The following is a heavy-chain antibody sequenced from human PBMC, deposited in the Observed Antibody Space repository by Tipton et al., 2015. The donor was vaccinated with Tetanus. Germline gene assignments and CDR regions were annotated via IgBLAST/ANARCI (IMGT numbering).Heavy chain of an antibody. D-gene: IGHD2-2*01. CDR1: GVSISNSSHY. J-gene: IGHJ3*02. Sequence: TLSLTCTVSGVSISNSSHYWGWIRQSPGKGLEWIGSFYYGGSTYYNPSLESRFTISVDTSKNEFSLKLTSVTAADTSLYFCARDIYSNTRAFDIWGQVTMVTVSS. CDR3: ARDIYSNTRAFDI. CDR2: FYYGGST. V-gene: IGHV4-39*02.